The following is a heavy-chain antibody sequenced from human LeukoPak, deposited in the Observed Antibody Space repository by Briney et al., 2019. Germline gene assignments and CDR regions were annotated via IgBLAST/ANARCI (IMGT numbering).Heavy chain of an antibody. Sequence: GGSLRLSCAASAFSVGSNYMTWVSQEPGKGLEWDSLIYSGGSTYYEDSVKGRFTISRDNSKNTLYLQMNSLRAEDTAVYYCARSSRELRGYAPWELMPPFDYWGQGTLVTVSS. D-gene: IGHD4-23*01. J-gene: IGHJ4*02. CDR3: ARSSRELRGYAPWELMPPFDY. CDR1: AFSVGSNY. V-gene: IGHV3-66*01. CDR2: IYSGGST.